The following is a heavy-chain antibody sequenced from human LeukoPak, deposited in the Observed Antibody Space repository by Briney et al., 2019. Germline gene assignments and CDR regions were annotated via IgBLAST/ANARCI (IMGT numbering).Heavy chain of an antibody. D-gene: IGHD2-2*01. CDR3: TTVGCSSTSCYGDY. CDR2: IWYDGSNK. J-gene: IGHJ4*02. V-gene: IGHV3-33*01. Sequence: GGSLRLSCAASGFTFSSYGMHWVRQAPGKGLEWVAVIWYDGSNKYYADSVKGRFTISRDDSKNTLHLQMNSLKTEDTAVYYCTTVGCSSTSCYGDYWGQGTLVTVSS. CDR1: GFTFSSYG.